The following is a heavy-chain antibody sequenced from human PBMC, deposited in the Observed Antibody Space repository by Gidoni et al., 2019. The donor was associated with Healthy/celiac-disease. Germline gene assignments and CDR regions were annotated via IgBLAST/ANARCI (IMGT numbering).Heavy chain of an antibody. D-gene: IGHD4-17*01. CDR2: IYYSGST. J-gene: IGHJ4*02. CDR3: ARETTVTDYFHY. Sequence: QVQLQESGPGLVKPSQTLSLTCTVSGGSISSGDYYWSWIRQPPGKGLEWIGYIYYSGSTYYQPSLKSRVTISLDTSKNQFSLKLSSVTAADTAVYYCARETTVTDYFHYWGQGTLVTVSS. CDR1: GGSISSGDYY. V-gene: IGHV4-30-4*01.